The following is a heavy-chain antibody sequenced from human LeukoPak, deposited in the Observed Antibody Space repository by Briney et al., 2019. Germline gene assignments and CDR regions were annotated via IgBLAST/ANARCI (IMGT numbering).Heavy chain of an antibody. D-gene: IGHD6-25*01. V-gene: IGHV4-38-2*02. CDR3: ARQGGGYAFDI. CDR1: GYSISSGYY. Sequence: SETLSLTCTVSGYSISSGYYWGWIRPPPGKGLEWIGSISHSGSTYYNPSLKSRVTISVDTSKNQFSLKLRSVTAADTAVYYCARQGGGYAFDIWGQGTMVTVSS. CDR2: ISHSGST. J-gene: IGHJ3*02.